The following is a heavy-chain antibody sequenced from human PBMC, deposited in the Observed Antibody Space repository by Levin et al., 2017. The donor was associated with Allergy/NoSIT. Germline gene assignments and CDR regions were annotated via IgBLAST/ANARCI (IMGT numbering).Heavy chain of an antibody. CDR3: ARDKQVSADY. D-gene: IGHD2-8*01. Sequence: GASVKVSCRTSGYTFSGFYLHWVRQAPGQGLEWVGRIDPNSGGTNYAQMFRGRITMTRDTSISTAYMELNSLTSDDTAVYYCARDKQVSADYWGQGTLVTVSS. J-gene: IGHJ4*02. V-gene: IGHV1-2*06. CDR2: IDPNSGGT. CDR1: GYTFSGFY.